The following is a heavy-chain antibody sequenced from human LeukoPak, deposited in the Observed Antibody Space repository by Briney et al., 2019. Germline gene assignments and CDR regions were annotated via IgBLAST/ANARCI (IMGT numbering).Heavy chain of an antibody. CDR2: IDYSGNT. CDR1: GVSIKSSY. J-gene: IGHJ4*02. Sequence: SETLSLTCSVSGVSIKSSYWSWIRQPPGKGLEWIGYIDYSGNTLYNPSLKSRVTISEDTSKNQFSLKLNSVTAADTAVYYCATGSSGYRIFDYWGQGTLVTVSS. D-gene: IGHD3-22*01. CDR3: ATGSSGYRIFDY. V-gene: IGHV4-59*06.